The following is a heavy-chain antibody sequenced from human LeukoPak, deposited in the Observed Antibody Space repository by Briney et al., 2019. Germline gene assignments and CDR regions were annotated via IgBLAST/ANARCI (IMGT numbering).Heavy chain of an antibody. V-gene: IGHV1-8*03. CDR2: MNPNSGNT. Sequence: GASVKVSCKASGYTFTSYDINGVRQATGRGLEWMGWMNPNSGNTGYEQAFQGRVTITRNTSISTAYMELSSLRSEDTAVYYCARGEEYDSSGYGWFDPWGQGTLVTVSS. CDR3: ARGEEYDSSGYGWFDP. D-gene: IGHD3-22*01. J-gene: IGHJ5*02. CDR1: GYTFTSYD.